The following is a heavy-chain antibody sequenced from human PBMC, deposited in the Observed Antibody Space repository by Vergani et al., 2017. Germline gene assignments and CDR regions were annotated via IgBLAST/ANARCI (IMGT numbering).Heavy chain of an antibody. CDR2: ISSSGSTI. CDR3: TTDGVLRFLEWLEAWHY. CDR1: GFTFSSYE. Sequence: EVQLVDSGGGLVQPGGSLRLSCAASGFTFSSYEMNWVRQAPGKGLEWVSYISSSGSTIYYADSVKGRFTISRDNAKNSLYLQMNSLKTEDTAVYYCTTDGVLRFLEWLEAWHYWGQGTLVTVSS. D-gene: IGHD3-3*01. J-gene: IGHJ4*02. V-gene: IGHV3-48*03.